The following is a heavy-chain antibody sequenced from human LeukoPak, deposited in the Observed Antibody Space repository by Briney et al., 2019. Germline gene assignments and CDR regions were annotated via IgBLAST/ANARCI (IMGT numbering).Heavy chain of an antibody. CDR2: IYYSGTT. D-gene: IGHD4-23*01. CDR3: ARGAGGNDDY. CDR1: GGFIRSYY. J-gene: IGHJ4*02. V-gene: IGHV4-59*01. Sequence: SETLSLTCTVSGGFIRSYYWSWIRQPPGKGLEWIGYIYYSGTTNYNPSLKSRVTISVDTSKNQFSLKLSSVTAADTAVYYCARGAGGNDDYWGQGTLVTVSS.